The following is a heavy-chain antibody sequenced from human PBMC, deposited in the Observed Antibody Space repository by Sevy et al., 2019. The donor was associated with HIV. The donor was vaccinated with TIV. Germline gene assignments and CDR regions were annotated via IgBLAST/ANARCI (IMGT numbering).Heavy chain of an antibody. Sequence: GGSLRLSCVASGFTFSNSWMNWVRQAPGKGLEWVSSIGSSNSYKYYADSVKGRFTISRDNAKKSLYLQMNSLRAEDTAIYYCARDYEAFDIWGQGTMVTVSS. V-gene: IGHV3-21*04. J-gene: IGHJ3*02. CDR1: GFTFSNSW. CDR3: ARDYEAFDI. CDR2: IGSSNSYK. D-gene: IGHD3-3*01.